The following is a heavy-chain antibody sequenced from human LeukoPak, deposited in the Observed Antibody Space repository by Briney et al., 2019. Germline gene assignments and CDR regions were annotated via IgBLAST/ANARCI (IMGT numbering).Heavy chain of an antibody. D-gene: IGHD2-2*01. CDR1: GFSFNIYA. CDR2: ISGSGATT. CDR3: AKDRDCTSSCCYFDY. Sequence: GGSLRLSCAASGFSFNIYAMSWVRQAPGTGLEWVSGISGSGATTYYADSVKGRFTVSRDNSKSTLYLQMSSLRAEDTAVYYCAKDRDCTSSCCYFDYWGRGTLVTVSS. J-gene: IGHJ4*02. V-gene: IGHV3-23*01.